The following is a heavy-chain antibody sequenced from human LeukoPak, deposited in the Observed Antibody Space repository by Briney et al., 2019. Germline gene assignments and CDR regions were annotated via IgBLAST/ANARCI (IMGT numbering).Heavy chain of an antibody. V-gene: IGHV3-23*01. D-gene: IGHD6-13*01. J-gene: IGHJ4*02. Sequence: PGGSLRFTCAASGFTFSGYAMSWVRQAPGKGLEWVSAISGSGGSTYYADSVKGRFTISRDNSKNTLYLQMNSLRAEDTAVYYCAKEGAEAGTGYFEYWGQGTLVTVSS. CDR3: AKEGAEAGTGYFEY. CDR2: ISGSGGST. CDR1: GFTFSGYA.